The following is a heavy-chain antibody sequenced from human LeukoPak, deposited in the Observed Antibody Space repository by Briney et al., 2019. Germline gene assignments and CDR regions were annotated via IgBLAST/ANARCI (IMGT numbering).Heavy chain of an antibody. V-gene: IGHV4-59*08. J-gene: IGHJ3*02. CDR2: IYNTGST. Sequence: SETLSLTCTLSGGSISSSYWNWGWIRQPPGKGLEWIGYIYNTGSTNYDLSLKSRVNILVDTSKNRLSLKLSSVSAADTAVYYCARLSGSNGWYPWAFDIWGRGTMVAVSS. CDR1: GGSISSSY. CDR3: ARLSGSNGWYPWAFDI. D-gene: IGHD6-19*01.